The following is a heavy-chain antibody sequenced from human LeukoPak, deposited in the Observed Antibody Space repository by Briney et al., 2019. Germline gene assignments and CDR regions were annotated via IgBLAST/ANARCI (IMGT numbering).Heavy chain of an antibody. J-gene: IGHJ6*02. CDR3: ARDCLYSSSSYYYGMDV. D-gene: IGHD6-6*01. CDR1: GYTFTSYY. CDR2: INPSGGST. V-gene: IGHV1-46*01. Sequence: ASVKVSCKASGYTFTSYYIHWVRQAPGQGPEWMGIINPSGGSTSSAQKFQGRVTMTRDTSTSTVYMELSSLRSEDTAEYYCARDCLYSSSSYYYGMDVWGQGTTVTVSS.